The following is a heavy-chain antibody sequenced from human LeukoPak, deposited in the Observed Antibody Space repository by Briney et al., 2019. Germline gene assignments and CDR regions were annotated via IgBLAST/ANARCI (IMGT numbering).Heavy chain of an antibody. CDR2: ISSNGGST. J-gene: IGHJ6*03. V-gene: IGHV3-64*01. D-gene: IGHD6-19*01. CDR1: GFTFSSYA. CDR3: AKEGYSSGWNQPRFYYYYMDV. Sequence: TGGSLRLSCAASGFTFSSYAMHWVRQAPGKGLEYVSAISSNGGSTYYANSVKGRFTISRDNSKNTLYLQMNSLRAEDTAVYYCAKEGYSSGWNQPRFYYYYMDVWGKGTTVTISS.